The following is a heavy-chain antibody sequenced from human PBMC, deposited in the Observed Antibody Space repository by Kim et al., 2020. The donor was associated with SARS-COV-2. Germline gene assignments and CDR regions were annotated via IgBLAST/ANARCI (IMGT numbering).Heavy chain of an antibody. D-gene: IGHD3-10*01. CDR1: GFSFSSYG. CDR2: IWYDGSNK. J-gene: IGHJ6*03. V-gene: IGHV3-33*01. CDR3: ARDSGSGTYYNHPIYYSFLDV. Sequence: GGSLRLSCAASGFSFSSYGMHWVRQAPGKGLEWVAVIWYDGSNKYYVDSVKGRFTISRDNSKNTLYLQMNSLRAEDTAVYYCARDSGSGTYYNHPIYYSFLDVWGKGTTVTVSS.